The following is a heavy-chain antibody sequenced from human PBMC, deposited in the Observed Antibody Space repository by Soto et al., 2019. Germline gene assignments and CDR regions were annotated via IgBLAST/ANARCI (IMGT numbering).Heavy chain of an antibody. V-gene: IGHV1-46*01. CDR2: VNPSGGHT. J-gene: IGHJ4*02. CDR1: GDTFTDYY. D-gene: IGHD2-21*02. CDR3: ARGGHVVVVTAALDY. Sequence: QVQLMQSGAEVKKPGASVKVSCKASGDTFTDYYIHWVRQAPGQGLEWMGTVNPSGGHTTYAQHFLGRVTRTRDTSTSTLYMGLTSLTSDDTAGYYCARGGHVVVVTAALDYWGQGTLVTVSS.